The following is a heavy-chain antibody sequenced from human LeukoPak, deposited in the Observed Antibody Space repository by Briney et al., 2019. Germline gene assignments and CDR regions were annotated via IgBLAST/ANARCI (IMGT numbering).Heavy chain of an antibody. J-gene: IGHJ5*02. CDR3: ARGAIPGVVVPAATNWFDP. V-gene: IGHV1-8*01. CDR1: GYTFTSYD. CDR2: MNPNSGIT. Sequence: ASVKVSCKASGYTFTSYDINWVRQATGQGLEWMGWMNPNSGITGYAQKFQGRVTMTRNTSISTAYMELSSLRSEDTAVYYCARGAIPGVVVPAATNWFDPWGQGTLVTVSS. D-gene: IGHD2-2*01.